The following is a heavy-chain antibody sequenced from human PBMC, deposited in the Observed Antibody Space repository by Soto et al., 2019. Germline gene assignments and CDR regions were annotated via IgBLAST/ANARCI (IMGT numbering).Heavy chain of an antibody. CDR3: AIYCSSTSCYNDY. D-gene: IGHD2-2*02. CDR1: GGSFSGYY. V-gene: IGHV4-34*01. Sequence: SETLSLTCAVYGGSFSGYYWSWIRQPPGKGLEWIGEINHSGSTNYNPSLKSRVTISVDASKNQFSLKLSSVTAADTAVYYCAIYCSSTSCYNDYWGQGTLVTVSS. CDR2: INHSGST. J-gene: IGHJ4*02.